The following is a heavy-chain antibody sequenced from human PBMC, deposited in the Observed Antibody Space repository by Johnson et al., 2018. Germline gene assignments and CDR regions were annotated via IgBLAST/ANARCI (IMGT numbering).Heavy chain of an antibody. J-gene: IGHJ3*02. D-gene: IGHD4-17*01. Sequence: VQLVQSGGGLVQXGGSLRLXCAASGFSVSGDYMNWVRQAPGKGLEWVSVIYSEGSTHYADSVKGRFTVSRDISKNTLYLQMSSLRAEDTAVYFCARTTRGAFDIWGQGTMVTVSS. CDR2: IYSEGST. V-gene: IGHV3-66*02. CDR3: ARTTRGAFDI. CDR1: GFSVSGDY.